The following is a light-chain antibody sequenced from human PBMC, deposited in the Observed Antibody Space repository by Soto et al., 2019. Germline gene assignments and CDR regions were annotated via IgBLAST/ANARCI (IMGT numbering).Light chain of an antibody. Sequence: EIVLTQSPGALSLTPGDTATLSCRASQSVSSSYLAWYQQKPGQDPRLLIYGASSRAAGGPARLSGGGSCGEFTPTTISLQSADFSAYYCRQHSSSRPWTSAQRAKVDI. CDR2: GAS. V-gene: IGKV3-20*01. J-gene: IGKJ1*01. CDR3: RQHSSSRPWT. CDR1: QSVSSSY.